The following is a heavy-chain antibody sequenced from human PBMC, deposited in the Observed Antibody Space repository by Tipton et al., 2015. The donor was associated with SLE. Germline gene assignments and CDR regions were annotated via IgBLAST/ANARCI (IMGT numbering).Heavy chain of an antibody. CDR1: RFTFSDYS. J-gene: IGHJ6*03. CDR2: ITVSSTYI. Sequence: SLRLSCAASRFTFSDYSMNWIRQAPGKGLEWVSSITVSSTYIYYADSVKGRFTISRDNARNSLYLQMNSLTAADTAVYYCVKSGGFNPHYYYYYMDVWGNGTTVTVSS. V-gene: IGHV3-21*01. CDR3: VKSGGFNPHYYYYYMDV.